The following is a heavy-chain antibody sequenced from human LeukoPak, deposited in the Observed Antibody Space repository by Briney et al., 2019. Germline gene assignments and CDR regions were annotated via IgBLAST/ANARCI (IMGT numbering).Heavy chain of an antibody. CDR2: IYYSGST. Sequence: SETLSLTCTVSGGSISSYYWSWIRQPPGKGLEWIGYIYYSGSTNYNPSLKSRVTISVDTSKNQFSLKLSSVTAADTAVYYCASKSYGGLYFDYWGQGTLVTVSS. D-gene: IGHD4-23*01. J-gene: IGHJ4*02. V-gene: IGHV4-59*01. CDR1: GGSISSYY. CDR3: ASKSYGGLYFDY.